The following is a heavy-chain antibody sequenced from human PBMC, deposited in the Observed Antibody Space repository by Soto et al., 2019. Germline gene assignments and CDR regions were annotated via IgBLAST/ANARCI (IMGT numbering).Heavy chain of an antibody. CDR1: GFTFSSYD. CDR3: ARDGGGYPYYYGMDV. J-gene: IGHJ6*02. V-gene: IGHV3-13*05. D-gene: IGHD1-26*01. Sequence: SGGSLRLSCAASGFTFSSYDMHWVRQATGKGLEWVPAIGTAGDPYYPGSVKGRFTISRENAKNSLYLQMNSLRAGDTAVYYCARDGGGYPYYYGMDVWGQGTTVTVSS. CDR2: IGTAGDP.